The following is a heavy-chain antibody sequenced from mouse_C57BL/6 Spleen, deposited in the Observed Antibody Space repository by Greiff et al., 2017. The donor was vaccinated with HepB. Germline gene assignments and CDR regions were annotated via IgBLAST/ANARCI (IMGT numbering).Heavy chain of an antibody. D-gene: IGHD2-3*01. J-gene: IGHJ2*01. CDR3: ARGGMVTPYYFDY. CDR1: GYTFTSYW. V-gene: IGHV1-50*01. Sequence: VQLQQPGAELVKPGASVKLSCKASGYTFTSYWMQWVKQRPGQGLEWIGEIDPSDSYTNYNQKFKGKATLTVDTSSSTAYMQLSSLTSEDSAVYYCARGGMVTPYYFDYWGQGTTLTVSS. CDR2: IDPSDSYT.